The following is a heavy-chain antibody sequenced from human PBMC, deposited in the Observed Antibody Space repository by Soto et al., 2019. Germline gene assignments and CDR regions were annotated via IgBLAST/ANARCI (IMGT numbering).Heavy chain of an antibody. J-gene: IGHJ4*02. D-gene: IGHD2-21*02. CDR1: GGSISSYY. Sequence: QVQLQESGPGLVKPSETLSLTCTVSGGSISSYYWSWIRQPPGKGLEWIGYIYYSGSTNYNPSLKSRVTISVDTSKNQFSLKLSSVTAADTAVYYCARQWGDCGCDYWGQGTLVTVSS. CDR2: IYYSGST. CDR3: ARQWGDCGCDY. V-gene: IGHV4-59*08.